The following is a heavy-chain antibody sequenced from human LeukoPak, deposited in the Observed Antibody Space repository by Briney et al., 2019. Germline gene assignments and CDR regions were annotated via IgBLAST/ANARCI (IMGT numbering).Heavy chain of an antibody. CDR1: GGSFSGYY. J-gene: IGHJ4*02. D-gene: IGHD7-27*01. Sequence: PSETLSLTCAVYGGSFSGYYWSWIRQPPGKGLEWIGEINHSGSTNYNPSLKSRVTISVDTSKNQFSLKLSSVTAADTAVYYCARGYKLGMVSYWGQGTLVTVSS. CDR3: ARGYKLGMVSY. V-gene: IGHV4-34*01. CDR2: INHSGST.